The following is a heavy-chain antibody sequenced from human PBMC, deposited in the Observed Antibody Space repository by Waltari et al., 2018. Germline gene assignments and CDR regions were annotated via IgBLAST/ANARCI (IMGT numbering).Heavy chain of an antibody. CDR2: IFYSGST. V-gene: IGHV4-30-4*01. Sequence: QVQLQESGPGLVKPSQTLSLTCTVSGGSISRGNYYWSWIRQSPGNGLELIGKIFYSGSTYYNPSLKSRLTISVDKSKNQFSLKMSSVTAADTAVYYCARIRGAGLLDYWGQGTLVTVSS. J-gene: IGHJ4*02. CDR1: GGSISRGNYY. D-gene: IGHD3-10*01. CDR3: ARIRGAGLLDY.